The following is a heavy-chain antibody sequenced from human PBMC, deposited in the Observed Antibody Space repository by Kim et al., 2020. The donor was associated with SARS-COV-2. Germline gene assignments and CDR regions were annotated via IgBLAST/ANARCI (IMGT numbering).Heavy chain of an antibody. Sequence: KSYGDSVRGRLTISRNKSKNTLSLQMNSPGAEDTALYYCAKTGQLDYWGQGTLVTVSS. V-gene: IGHV3-23*01. D-gene: IGHD6-13*01. CDR2: K. J-gene: IGHJ4*02. CDR3: AKTGQLDY.